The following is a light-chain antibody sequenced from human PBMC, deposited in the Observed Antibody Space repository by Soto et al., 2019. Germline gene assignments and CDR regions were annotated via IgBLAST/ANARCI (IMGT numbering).Light chain of an antibody. CDR2: GAS. CDR1: QSVADN. CDR3: QQYNYWPIT. J-gene: IGKJ5*01. Sequence: EVVMTQSPATLCVSPGERVTLSCRSSQSVADNLAWFQQKPGQGPRLLIYGASTRATGIPARFSGSGSETDFTLTVSSLRSEDSAVYYCQQYNYWPITFGQGTLLEIK. V-gene: IGKV3-15*01.